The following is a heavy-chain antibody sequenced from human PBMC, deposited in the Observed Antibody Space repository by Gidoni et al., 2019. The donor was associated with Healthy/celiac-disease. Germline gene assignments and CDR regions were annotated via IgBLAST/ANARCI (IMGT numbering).Heavy chain of an antibody. CDR1: GGSISSYY. J-gene: IGHJ4*02. CDR2: IYYSGST. CDR3: ARAPAGIIDY. Sequence: QVQLQESGPGLVKPTETLSLTCTVSGGSISSYYWSWIRQPPGKGLEWIGYIYYSGSTNYNPSLKSRVTISVDTSKNQFSLKLSSVTAADTAVYYCARAPAGIIDYWGQGTLVTVSS. V-gene: IGHV4-59*01. D-gene: IGHD3-10*01.